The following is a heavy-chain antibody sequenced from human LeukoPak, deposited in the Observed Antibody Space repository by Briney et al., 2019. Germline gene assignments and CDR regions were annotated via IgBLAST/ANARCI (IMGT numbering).Heavy chain of an antibody. D-gene: IGHD5-24*01. CDR1: GGSISSYY. Sequence: PSETLSLTCTVSGGSISSYYWSWIRQPPGKGLEWIGYIYYSGSTNYNPSLKSRVTISVDTSKNQFSLKLSSVTAADTAVYYCARDVATIRSRDAFDIWGQGTMVTVSS. J-gene: IGHJ3*02. V-gene: IGHV4-59*01. CDR3: ARDVATIRSRDAFDI. CDR2: IYYSGST.